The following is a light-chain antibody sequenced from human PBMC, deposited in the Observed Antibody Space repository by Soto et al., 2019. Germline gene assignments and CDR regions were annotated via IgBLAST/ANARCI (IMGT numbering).Light chain of an antibody. Sequence: EIVLTQSPGTLSLSPGERATLSCRASQIVSTTYLAWYQQKPGQAPRLLIYAASTRATGIPDRFSGSGSGTDFSLTISRLEPEDFAVYYCQQYDTSPRTFGQGTKV. J-gene: IGKJ1*01. CDR2: AAS. V-gene: IGKV3-20*01. CDR3: QQYDTSPRT. CDR1: QIVSTTY.